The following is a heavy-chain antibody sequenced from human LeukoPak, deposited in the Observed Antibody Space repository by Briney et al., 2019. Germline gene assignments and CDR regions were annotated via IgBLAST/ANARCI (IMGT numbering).Heavy chain of an antibody. CDR2: ISGSGGST. V-gene: IGHV3-23*01. Sequence: GGSLRLSCAASGFTFSSYAMSWVRQAPGKGPEWASAISGSGGSTYYADSVKGRFTISRDNSKNTLYLQMNSLRAEDTAVYYCAKTPGIAAAGTDYFDYWGQGTLVTVSS. CDR3: AKTPGIAAAGTDYFDY. D-gene: IGHD6-13*01. J-gene: IGHJ4*02. CDR1: GFTFSSYA.